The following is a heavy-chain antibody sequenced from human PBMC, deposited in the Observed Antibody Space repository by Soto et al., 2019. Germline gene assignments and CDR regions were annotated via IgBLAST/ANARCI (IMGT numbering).Heavy chain of an antibody. J-gene: IGHJ4*02. D-gene: IGHD2-15*01. CDR1: GSIFRGYG. V-gene: IGHV3-33*01. CDR3: ARDGVGATAFGGYFDY. CDR2: IRFDGSNI. Sequence: QVLLVESGGGVVQPGRSLRLSCAASGSIFRGYGMHWVRQAPGKGLEWVAVIRFDGSNINYADFVMGRFTISRDNSKNTGKLEMNSRRVEDTAVYYCARDGVGATAFGGYFDYGGRGPLVTVSS.